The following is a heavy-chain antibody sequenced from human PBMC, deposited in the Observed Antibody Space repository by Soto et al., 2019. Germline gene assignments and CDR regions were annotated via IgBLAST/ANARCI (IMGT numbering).Heavy chain of an antibody. CDR3: AREAHNDYGDYGSYYYYHCMDV. CDR1: GGSISSGSYY. V-gene: IGHV4-31*03. Sequence: PSETLSLTCTVSGGSISSGSYYWSWIRQHPGKGLEWIGYIYYSGSTYYNPSLKSRVTISVDTSKNQFSLKLSSVTAADTAVYYCAREAHNDYGDYGSYYYYHCMDVCGKGTRVTVSS. CDR2: IYYSGST. D-gene: IGHD4-17*01. J-gene: IGHJ6*03.